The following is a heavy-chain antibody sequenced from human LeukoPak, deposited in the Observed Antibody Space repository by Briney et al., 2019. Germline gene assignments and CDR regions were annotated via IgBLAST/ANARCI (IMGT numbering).Heavy chain of an antibody. CDR1: GFIFTNYG. D-gene: IGHD3-10*01. CDR3: AKGNKGGMIVPGERPKYFQE. J-gene: IGHJ1*01. Sequence: GGSLRLSCAVSGFIFTNYGMSWVRQAPGKGLEWVSTITGSGGNTYYADSVKGRFTISRDNSKNTLYLQMNSLRAEDTAVYYCAKGNKGGMIVPGERPKYFQEWGQGTLVTVSS. V-gene: IGHV3-23*01. CDR2: ITGSGGNT.